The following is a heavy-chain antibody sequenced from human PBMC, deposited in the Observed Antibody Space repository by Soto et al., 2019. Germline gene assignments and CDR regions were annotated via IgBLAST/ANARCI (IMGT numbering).Heavy chain of an antibody. CDR3: ARQAYGSGTYYTTVCFDP. CDR1: GCSISSYY. CDR2: IYYSGST. D-gene: IGHD3-10*01. J-gene: IGHJ5*02. Sequence: SETLSLTCTVSGCSISSYYWNXIRQSPGKGLEWIGYIYYSGSTNYNPSLKSRFPISVDTSKNQFSLKLSSVTAADTAVYYCARQAYGSGTYYTTVCFDPWGQGTLVTVSS. V-gene: IGHV4-59*08.